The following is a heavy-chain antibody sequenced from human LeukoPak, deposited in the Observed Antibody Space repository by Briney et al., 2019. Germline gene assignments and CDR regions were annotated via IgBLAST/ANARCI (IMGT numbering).Heavy chain of an antibody. CDR1: GFSFSSYN. V-gene: IGHV3-21*04. D-gene: IGHD2-2*01. CDR3: AHGAMYQLDY. CDR2: ITSSSSYT. J-gene: IGHJ4*02. Sequence: GGSLRLSCAASGFSFSSYNMNWVRQAPGKGLEWVSSITSSSSYTYYADSVKGRFTISGDNSRNTLFLQMNSLRAEDTAVYYCAHGAMYQLDYWGQGTLVAVSS.